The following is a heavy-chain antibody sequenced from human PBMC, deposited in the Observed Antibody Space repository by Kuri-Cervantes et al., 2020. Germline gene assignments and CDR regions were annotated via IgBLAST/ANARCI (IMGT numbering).Heavy chain of an antibody. Sequence: GESLKISCAASGFTFSSYAMHWVRQAPGKGLEWVAVISYDGSNKYYADSVKGRFTISRDNSKNTLYLQLNSLRTEDTAVYYCAKEGQQLTAFDYWGQGTLVTVSS. D-gene: IGHD6-13*01. CDR1: GFTFSSYA. CDR2: ISYDGSNK. J-gene: IGHJ4*02. V-gene: IGHV3-30-3*01. CDR3: AKEGQQLTAFDY.